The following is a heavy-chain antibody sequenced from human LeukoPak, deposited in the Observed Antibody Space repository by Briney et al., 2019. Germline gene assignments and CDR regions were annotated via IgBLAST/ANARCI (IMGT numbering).Heavy chain of an antibody. CDR1: GYTFTSYG. D-gene: IGHD6-19*01. J-gene: IGHJ5*02. CDR2: ISADNGFT. CDR3: ANLAGVVAGLDP. Sequence: ASVKVSCKAFGYTFTSYGINWVRQAPGQGLEWMGWISADNGFTASAQNLQGRVTMTTDTSTNTAYMELRSLRSDDTAVYYCANLAGVVAGLDPWGQGTLVTVSS. V-gene: IGHV1-18*01.